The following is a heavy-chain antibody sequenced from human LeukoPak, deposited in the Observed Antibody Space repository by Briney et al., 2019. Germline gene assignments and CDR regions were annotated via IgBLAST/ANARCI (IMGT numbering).Heavy chain of an antibody. Sequence: SETLSLTCTVSGGSISSYYWSWIRQPPGKGLEWIGYIYYSGSTNYNPSLKSRVTISVDTSKNQFSLKLSSVTAADTAVYYCARAYSSGWYAHFDYWGQGTLVTVSS. CDR2: IYYSGST. D-gene: IGHD6-19*01. CDR3: ARAYSSGWYAHFDY. V-gene: IGHV4-59*01. CDR1: GGSISSYY. J-gene: IGHJ4*02.